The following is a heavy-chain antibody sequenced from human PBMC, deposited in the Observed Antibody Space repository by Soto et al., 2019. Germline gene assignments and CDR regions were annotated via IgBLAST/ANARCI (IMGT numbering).Heavy chain of an antibody. CDR1: RYSFTDYH. J-gene: IGHJ6*02. CDR3: ARGDSTDCSNGVCSFFYNHDMDV. D-gene: IGHD2-8*01. CDR2: INPKSGGT. Sequence: ASVKVSCKASRYSFTDYHIHWVRQAPGQGLEWLGRINPKSGGTSTAQKFQGWVTMTTDTSISTASMELTRLTSDDTAIYYCARGDSTDCSNGVCSFFYNHDMDVWGQGTTVTVSS. V-gene: IGHV1-2*04.